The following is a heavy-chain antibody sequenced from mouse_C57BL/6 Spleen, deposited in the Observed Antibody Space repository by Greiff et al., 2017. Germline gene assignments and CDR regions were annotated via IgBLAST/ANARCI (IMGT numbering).Heavy chain of an antibody. CDR3: ATYYGRGDYAMDY. V-gene: IGHV1-55*01. CDR2: IYPGSGST. D-gene: IGHD1-1*01. CDR1: GYTFTSYW. Sequence: VQLQQPGAELVKPGASVKMSCKASGYTFTSYWITWVTQRPGQGLEWIGDIYPGSGSTNYNEKFKSKATLTVDTSSSTAYMQLSSLTSEDSAVYYCATYYGRGDYAMDYWGQGTSVTVSS. J-gene: IGHJ4*01.